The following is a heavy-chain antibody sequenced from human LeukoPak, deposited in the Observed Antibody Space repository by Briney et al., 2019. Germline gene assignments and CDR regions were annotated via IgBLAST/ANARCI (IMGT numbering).Heavy chain of an antibody. D-gene: IGHD6-6*01. J-gene: IGHJ4*02. V-gene: IGHV5-10-1*01. CDR2: IDPSDSYN. Sequence: GESLKISCKGSGYNFTNYWISWVRQMPGKGLERKGTIDPSDSYNNYSPSFQGHVTISADKSISTAYLQWSSLKASDTAMYYCARAYSRSRFDYWGQGTLVTVSS. CDR1: GYNFTNYW. CDR3: ARAYSRSRFDY.